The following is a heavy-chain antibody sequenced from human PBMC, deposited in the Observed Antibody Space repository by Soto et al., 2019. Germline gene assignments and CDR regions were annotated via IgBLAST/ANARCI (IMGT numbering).Heavy chain of an antibody. V-gene: IGHV1-8*01. J-gene: IGHJ5*02. Sequence: QVQLVQSGAEVKKPGASVKVSCKASGYTFTSYDINWVRQATGQGLEWMGWMKPNSGNTGSAQKFQGRVTMNSNTSISTAYMELSSLRSEDTAVYYCARGRDHYTNWFDPWGQGTLVTVSS. CDR1: GYTFTSYD. CDR3: ARGRDHYTNWFDP. D-gene: IGHD4-4*01. CDR2: MKPNSGNT.